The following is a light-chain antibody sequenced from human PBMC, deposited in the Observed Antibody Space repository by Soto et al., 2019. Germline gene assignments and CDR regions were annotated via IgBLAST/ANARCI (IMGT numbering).Light chain of an antibody. J-gene: IGKJ1*01. CDR2: KAS. Sequence: DIQMTQSPSTLSASVGDRVTITCRASKSINNWLAWYQQKPGKAPNLLIYKASNLESGVPSRFSGRGSGTEFTLTISSLQPDDFATYYCQQYNDYSWTFGQGTQVEIE. CDR3: QQYNDYSWT. V-gene: IGKV1-5*03. CDR1: KSINNW.